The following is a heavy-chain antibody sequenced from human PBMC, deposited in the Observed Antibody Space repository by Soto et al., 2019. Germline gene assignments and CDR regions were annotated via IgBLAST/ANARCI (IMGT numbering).Heavy chain of an antibody. Sequence: QVQLVQSGAEVKKPGASVKVSCKASGYTFTSYDINWVRQATGQGLEWMGWMNPNSGNTGYAQKFQGRVTMTRNTSIRTAYMELSSLRYEDTAVYYCARVKADSSGNDYWGQGTLVTVSS. CDR3: ARVKADSSGNDY. V-gene: IGHV1-8*01. D-gene: IGHD6-19*01. CDR1: GYTFTSYD. J-gene: IGHJ4*02. CDR2: MNPNSGNT.